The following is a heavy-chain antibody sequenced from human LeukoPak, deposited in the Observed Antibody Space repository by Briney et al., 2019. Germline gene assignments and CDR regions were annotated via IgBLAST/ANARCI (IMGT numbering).Heavy chain of an antibody. CDR3: ARRSVGGGERFDY. D-gene: IGHD3-16*01. V-gene: IGHV4-61*08. Sequence: SETLSLTCTVSGGSVSSGGYYWTWIRQPPGKGLEWIVYIYNSGSTNYNPSLKSRVTISADTSKNQFSLKLSSVTAVDTAVYYCARRSVGGGERFDYWGQGILVTVSS. J-gene: IGHJ4*02. CDR2: IYNSGST. CDR1: GGSVSSGGYY.